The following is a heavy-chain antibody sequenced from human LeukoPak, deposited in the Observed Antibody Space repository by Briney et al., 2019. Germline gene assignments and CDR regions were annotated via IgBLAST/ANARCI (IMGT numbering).Heavy chain of an antibody. V-gene: IGHV4-4*07. CDR2: IYSSGTT. J-gene: IGHJ6*02. CDR1: GGSISSYY. D-gene: IGHD4-11*01. Sequence: PSETLSLTCTVSGGSISSYYWSWIRQPAAKGLEWIGRIYSSGTTTYNPSFKSRVTMSLDTSNNQLSLKLTSVTAADTAVYYCARLQENYYYGMDVWGQGTTVTVSS. CDR3: ARLQENYYYGMDV.